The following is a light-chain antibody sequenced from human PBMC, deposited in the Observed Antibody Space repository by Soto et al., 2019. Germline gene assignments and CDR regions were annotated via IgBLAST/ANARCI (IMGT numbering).Light chain of an antibody. CDR2: SDN. CDR3: AAWDDSLNGRV. J-gene: IGLJ1*01. V-gene: IGLV1-44*01. Sequence: SVLTQPPSASGTPGQRVTISCSGSNSNIGSNTVNWYQQLPGTAPKLLIYSDNLRPSGVPDRISGSKSGTSASLAISGLQSDDEADYYCAAWDDSLNGRVFGTGTKLTVL. CDR1: NSNIGSNT.